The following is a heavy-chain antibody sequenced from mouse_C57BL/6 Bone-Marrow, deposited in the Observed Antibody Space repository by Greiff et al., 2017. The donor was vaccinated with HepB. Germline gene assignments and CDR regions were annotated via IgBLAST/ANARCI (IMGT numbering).Heavy chain of an antibody. D-gene: IGHD1-1*01. CDR1: GYAFSSSW. CDR3: ARSFITTVVDWYFDV. CDR2: IYPGDGDT. V-gene: IGHV1-82*01. J-gene: IGHJ1*03. Sequence: QVQLQQSGPELVKPGASVKISCKASGYAFSSSWMNWVQQRPGKGLEWIGRIYPGDGDTNYNGKFKGKATLTADKSSSTAYMQLSSLTSEDSAVYFCARSFITTVVDWYFDVWGTGTTVTVSS.